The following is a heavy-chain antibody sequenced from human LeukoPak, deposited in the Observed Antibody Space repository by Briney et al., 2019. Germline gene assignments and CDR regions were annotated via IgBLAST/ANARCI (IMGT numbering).Heavy chain of an antibody. Sequence: GGSLRLSCAASGFTFSNVWMSWLRQAPGKGLEWVGRNKSKTDDGTTDYAAPVKGRFSISRDDSKKTLYLQMNSLKTEDTAVYYCTTDGGVVVTANRFSWFDPWGQGTLVTVSS. D-gene: IGHD2-21*02. V-gene: IGHV3-15*01. CDR1: GFTFSNVW. CDR3: TTDGGVVVTANRFSWFDP. CDR2: NKSKTDDGTT. J-gene: IGHJ5*02.